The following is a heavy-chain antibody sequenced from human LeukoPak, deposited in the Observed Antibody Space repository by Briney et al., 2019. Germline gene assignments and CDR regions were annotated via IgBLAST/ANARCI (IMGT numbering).Heavy chain of an antibody. CDR2: IWYDGSNK. CDR3: ARDRVEITVAGTVDY. Sequence: GRSLRLSCAASGFTFSSYGMHWVRQAPGKGLEWVAVIWYDGSNKYYADSVKGRFTISRDNSKNTLYLQMNSLRAEDTAVYYCARDRVEITVAGTVDYWGQGTLVTVSS. J-gene: IGHJ4*02. CDR1: GFTFSSYG. D-gene: IGHD6-19*01. V-gene: IGHV3-33*01.